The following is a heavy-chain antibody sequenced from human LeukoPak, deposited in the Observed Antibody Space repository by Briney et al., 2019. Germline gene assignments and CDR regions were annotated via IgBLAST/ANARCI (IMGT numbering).Heavy chain of an antibody. J-gene: IGHJ4*02. V-gene: IGHV3-11*01. CDR1: GFTFSDYY. D-gene: IGHD2-2*01. CDR3: ARDQYQLLPHDY. CDR2: ISSSGSTI. Sequence: GGSLRLSCAASGFTFSDYYMSWIRQAPGKGLEWVSYISSSGSTIYNADSVKGRFTISRDNAKNSLYLQMNSLRAEDTAVYYCARDQYQLLPHDYWGQGTLVTVSS.